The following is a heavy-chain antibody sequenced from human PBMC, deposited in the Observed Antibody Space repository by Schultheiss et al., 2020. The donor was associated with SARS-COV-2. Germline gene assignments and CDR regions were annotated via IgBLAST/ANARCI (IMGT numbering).Heavy chain of an antibody. CDR1: GFTFSGSA. Sequence: GGSLRLSCAASGFTFSGSAMHWVRQAPGKGLEWVSAISGSGGSTYYADSVKGRFTISRDNAKNSLYLQMNSLRAEDTAVYYCARSSPLESGPIDYWGQGTLVTVSS. J-gene: IGHJ4*02. CDR2: ISGSGGST. D-gene: IGHD1-26*01. V-gene: IGHV3-21*01. CDR3: ARSSPLESGPIDY.